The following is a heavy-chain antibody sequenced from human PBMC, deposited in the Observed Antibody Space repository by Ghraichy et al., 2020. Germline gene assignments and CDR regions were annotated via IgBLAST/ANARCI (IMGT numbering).Heavy chain of an antibody. J-gene: IGHJ4*02. V-gene: IGHV4-38-2*01. CDR2: MFHSGTT. CDR1: VTPSTVVTS. Sequence: SEPCPSPALSLVTPSTVVTSGAGSGSPQGKGLEWIASMFHSGTTYFNPSLESRVTISVDTSKNQVSLSLGSVTAADTAVYYCTGLETRQFLLSHFELWGQGTLVTVSS. CDR3: TGLETRQFLLSHFEL. D-gene: IGHD5-24*01.